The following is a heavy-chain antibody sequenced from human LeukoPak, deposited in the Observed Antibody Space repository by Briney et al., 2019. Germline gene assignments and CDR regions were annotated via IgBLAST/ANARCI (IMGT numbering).Heavy chain of an antibody. V-gene: IGHV4-34*01. CDR3: ARHSNTHSSWYNC. CDR2: INHSGST. Sequence: SETLSLTCAVYGGSFSGYYWSWIRQPPGKGLEWIGEINHSGSTNYNPSLKSRVTISVDTSKNQFSLKLSSVTAADTAVYYCARHSNTHSSWYNCWGQGTLVTVSS. CDR1: GGSFSGYY. D-gene: IGHD6-13*01. J-gene: IGHJ4*02.